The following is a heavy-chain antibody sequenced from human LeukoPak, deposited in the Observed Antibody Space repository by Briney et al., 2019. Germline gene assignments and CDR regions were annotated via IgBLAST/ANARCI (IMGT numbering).Heavy chain of an antibody. CDR2: INHSGST. D-gene: IGHD3-22*01. CDR3: ARVKYDYDSSRFDP. CDR1: GGSLSGYY. J-gene: IGHJ5*02. Sequence: SETLSLTCAVYGGSLSGYYWSWIRHPPGKWREWIGEINHSGSTNYNPSLKSRVTISVDTSKNQFSLKLTSVTAADTAVYYCARVKYDYDSSRFDPWGQGTLVTVSS. V-gene: IGHV4-34*01.